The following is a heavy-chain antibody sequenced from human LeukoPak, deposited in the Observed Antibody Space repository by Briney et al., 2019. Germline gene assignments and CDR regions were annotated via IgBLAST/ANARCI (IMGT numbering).Heavy chain of an antibody. CDR3: ARGPVSTHGMDV. Sequence: ASVKVACKASGYTFTNYDINWVRRATGQGLEWMGWRNPNSGRTGFAQKFQGRLTMTADTSISTAYMELSSLTSDDTAVYYCARGPVSTHGMDVWGQGPTVTVSS. J-gene: IGHJ6*02. V-gene: IGHV1-8*01. CDR2: RNPNSGRT. D-gene: IGHD6-13*01. CDR1: GYTFTNYD.